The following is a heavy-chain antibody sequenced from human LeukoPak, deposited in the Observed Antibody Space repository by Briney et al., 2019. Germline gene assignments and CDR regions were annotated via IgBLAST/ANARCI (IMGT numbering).Heavy chain of an antibody. Sequence: PGRSLRLPCAASGFTFNSYAIHWVRQAPGKGLEWVAVISYDGTNKFYADSVKGRFTISRDNSRNTMYLQMNTLRAEDTAVYSYAKDMAYASGNRPVPPHYNGMDVWGQGTTVTVSS. D-gene: IGHD3-10*01. V-gene: IGHV3-30*18. J-gene: IGHJ6*02. CDR2: ISYDGTNK. CDR1: GFTFNSYA. CDR3: AKDMAYASGNRPVPPHYNGMDV.